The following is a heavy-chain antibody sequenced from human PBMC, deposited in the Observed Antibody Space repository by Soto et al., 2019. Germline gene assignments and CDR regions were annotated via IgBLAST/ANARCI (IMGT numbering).Heavy chain of an antibody. CDR2: ISYGGSNK. CDR3: ARIESYYPEYGSIFY. D-gene: IGHD1-26*01. J-gene: IGHJ4*02. CDR1: GFTFISYA. Sequence: GGSLRLSCAASGFTFISYAMHWVRQAPGKGLEGVAVISYGGSNKDNADSVKGRFTISRDNSKNTLYLQMNSLRAQDTAGYYCARIESYYPEYGSIFYWGQGTLVTVSS. V-gene: IGHV3-30-3*01.